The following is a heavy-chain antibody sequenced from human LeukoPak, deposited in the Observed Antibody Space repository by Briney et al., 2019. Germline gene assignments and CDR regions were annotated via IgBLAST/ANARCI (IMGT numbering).Heavy chain of an antibody. D-gene: IGHD3-10*01. CDR3: AKIPMVRGVILPSYFDY. CDR2: ISGSGGST. CDR1: GFTFSSYA. V-gene: IGHV3-23*01. Sequence: GGSLRLSCAASGFTFSSYAMSWVRQAPGKGLEWVSAISGSGGSTYYADSVKGRFTISRDNSKNTLYLQMNSLRAEDTAVYYCAKIPMVRGVILPSYFDYWGQGTLVTVSS. J-gene: IGHJ4*02.